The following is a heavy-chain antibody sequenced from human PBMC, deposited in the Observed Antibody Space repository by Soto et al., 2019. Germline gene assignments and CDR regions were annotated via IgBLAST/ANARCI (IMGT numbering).Heavy chain of an antibody. CDR3: AKDMEMTGSCTNGLCWTLDY. D-gene: IGHD2-8*01. V-gene: IGHV3-15*01. Sequence: LRLSCVGSGFTFSKAYMTWVRQAPGKGLEWVGRIKSKTDGGTIDYAAPVKGRFTISRDDSKNTLLLQMNSLKIEDTAVYFCAKDMEMTGSCTNGLCWTLDYWGPGTLVTVSS. CDR2: IKSKTDGGTI. J-gene: IGHJ4*02. CDR1: GFTFSKAY.